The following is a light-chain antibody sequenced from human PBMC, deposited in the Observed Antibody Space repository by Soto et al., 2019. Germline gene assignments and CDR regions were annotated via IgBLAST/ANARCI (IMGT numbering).Light chain of an antibody. CDR3: SSYTSTNTGV. V-gene: IGLV2-14*03. CDR1: SSDVGAYDY. Sequence: QAVVTQPASVSGSPGQSITISCTGTSSDVGAYDYVSWYQQHPGKAPKLMIYDVSNRPSGVSNRFSGSKSANTASLTISGLQADDEADYYCSSYTSTNTGVFGGGTKVTVL. CDR2: DVS. J-gene: IGLJ2*01.